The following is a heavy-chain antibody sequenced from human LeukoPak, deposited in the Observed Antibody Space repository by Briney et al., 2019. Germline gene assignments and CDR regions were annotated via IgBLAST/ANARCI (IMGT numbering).Heavy chain of an antibody. D-gene: IGHD4-17*01. V-gene: IGHV3-21*01. CDR2: ISSSSKYI. Sequence: PGGSLRLSCTTSGFNFRAYWMAWVRQAPGKGLEWVSSISSSSKYIYYADSVKGRFTISRDNSKNALYLQMNSLRAEDTAVYYCASRGLGTVTRSYYYYGMDVWGQGTTVTVSS. CDR3: ASRGLGTVTRSYYYYGMDV. J-gene: IGHJ6*02. CDR1: GFNFRAYW.